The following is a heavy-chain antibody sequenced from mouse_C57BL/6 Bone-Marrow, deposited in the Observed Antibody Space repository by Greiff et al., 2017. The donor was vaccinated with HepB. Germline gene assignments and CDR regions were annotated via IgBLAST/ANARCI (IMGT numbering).Heavy chain of an antibody. CDR2: SRNKANDYTT. Sequence: EVNLVESGGGLVQSGRSLRLSCATSGFTFSDFYMEWVRQAPGKGLEWIAASRNKANDYTTEYSASVKGRFIVSRDTSQSILYLQMNALRAEDTAIYYCARDYYGSSGDYAMDYWGQGTSVTFSS. V-gene: IGHV7-1*01. CDR1: GFTFSDFY. CDR3: ARDYYGSSGDYAMDY. D-gene: IGHD1-1*01. J-gene: IGHJ4*01.